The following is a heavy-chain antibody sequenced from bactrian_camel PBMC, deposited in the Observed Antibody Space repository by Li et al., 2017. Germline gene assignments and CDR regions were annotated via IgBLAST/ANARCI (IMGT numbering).Heavy chain of an antibody. V-gene: IGHV3S31*01. J-gene: IGHJ4*01. Sequence: VQLVESGGGSVQPGGSLRPSCVVSGYTGRRMAWFRQAPGLEREPVAALNSGRAGSPWYRDSVKGRFTISIDSAKPALYLQMNNLKPEDTAMYVCAAVRGRWLLQPELRSDWFRYWGQGTQVTVS. CDR2: LNSGRAGSP. CDR3: AAVRGRWLLQPELRSDWFRY. D-gene: IGHD7*01. CDR1: GYTGRR.